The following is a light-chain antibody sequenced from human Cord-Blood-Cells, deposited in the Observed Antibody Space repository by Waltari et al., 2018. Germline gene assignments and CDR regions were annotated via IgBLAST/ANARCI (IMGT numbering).Light chain of an antibody. CDR2: RNN. CDR3: AAWDDSLSGWV. J-gene: IGLJ3*02. V-gene: IGLV1-47*01. Sequence: QSVLTQPPSASGTPGQRVTISCSGSTSNIGSNYVYWYQQPPGTAPKLHIYRNNRRPSGVPDRFSASKSGNSAALAISGLRSEDEADYYCAAWDDSLSGWVFGGGTKLTVL. CDR1: TSNIGSNY.